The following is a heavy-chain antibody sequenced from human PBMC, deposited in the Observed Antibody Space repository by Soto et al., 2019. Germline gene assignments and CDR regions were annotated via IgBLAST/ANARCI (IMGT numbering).Heavy chain of an antibody. Sequence: PGGSLRLSCAASGFSFSSHEMNWVRQAPGKGLEWVAVISYDGSNKFYADSVKGRFTISRDNSKNTLYLEMNSLRGEDTAVYYCAKVSPMGYFFDFWGQGTLVTVSS. J-gene: IGHJ4*02. CDR1: GFSFSSHE. CDR2: ISYDGSNK. CDR3: AKVSPMGYFFDF. V-gene: IGHV3-30-3*01.